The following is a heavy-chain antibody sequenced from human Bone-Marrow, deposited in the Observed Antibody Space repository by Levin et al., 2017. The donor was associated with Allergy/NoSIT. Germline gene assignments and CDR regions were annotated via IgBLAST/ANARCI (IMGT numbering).Heavy chain of an antibody. Sequence: PGGSLRLSCAASGFTFSSYGMHWVRQAPGKGLEWVAVIWYDGSNKYYADSVKGRFTISRDNSKNTLYLQMNSLRAEDTAVYYCARDEAAAGRYGMDVWGQGTTVTVSS. CDR3: ARDEAAAGRYGMDV. CDR1: GFTFSSYG. CDR2: IWYDGSNK. V-gene: IGHV3-33*01. J-gene: IGHJ6*02. D-gene: IGHD6-13*01.